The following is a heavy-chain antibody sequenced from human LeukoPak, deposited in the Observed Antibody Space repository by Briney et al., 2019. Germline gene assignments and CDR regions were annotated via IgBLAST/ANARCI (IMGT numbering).Heavy chain of an antibody. CDR1: GFIFSSHG. CDR3: AGASVGYSSPSGDP. D-gene: IGHD5-18*01. J-gene: IGHJ5*02. CDR2: ISSSSSYI. V-gene: IGHV3-21*01. Sequence: GGSLRLSCAASGFIFSSHGMNWVRQAPGKGLEWVSSISSSSSYIYYADSVKGRFTISRDNAKNSLYLQMNSLRAEDTAVYYCAGASVGYSSPSGDPWGQGTLVTVSS.